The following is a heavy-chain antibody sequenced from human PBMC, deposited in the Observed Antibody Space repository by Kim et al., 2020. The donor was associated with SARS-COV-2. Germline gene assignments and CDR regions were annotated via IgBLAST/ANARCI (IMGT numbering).Heavy chain of an antibody. CDR1: GFTFSSYW. Sequence: GGSLRLSCAASGFTFSSYWMSWVRQAPGKGLEWVANIKQDGSEKYYVDSVKGRFTISRDNAKNSLYLQMNSLRAEDTAVYYCARAAVVHFIYFDYWGQGTLVTVSS. J-gene: IGHJ4*02. V-gene: IGHV3-7*03. D-gene: IGHD2-15*01. CDR3: ARAAVVHFIYFDY. CDR2: IKQDGSEK.